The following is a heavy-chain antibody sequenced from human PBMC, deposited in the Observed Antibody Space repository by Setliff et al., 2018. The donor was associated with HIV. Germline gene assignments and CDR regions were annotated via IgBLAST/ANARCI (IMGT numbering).Heavy chain of an antibody. D-gene: IGHD2-2*02. CDR2: ISSGGRTI. CDR1: GFALTGYE. V-gene: IGHV3-48*03. CDR3: ARDLHTALDY. Sequence: GGSLRLSCVASGFALTGYEMNWVRQAPGQGLEWVSYISSGGRTIYYADSVKGRFTISRDNAKNSLYLQMNSLRAEGTAVYYCARDLHTALDYWGQGTLVTVSS. J-gene: IGHJ4*02.